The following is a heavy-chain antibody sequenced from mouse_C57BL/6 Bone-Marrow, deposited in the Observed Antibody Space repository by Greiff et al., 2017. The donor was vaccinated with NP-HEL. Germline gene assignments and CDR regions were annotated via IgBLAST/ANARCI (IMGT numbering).Heavy chain of an antibody. CDR1: GYAFSSSW. D-gene: IGHD1-1*01. V-gene: IGHV1-82*01. CDR3: ARGYYGSSYDY. Sequence: QVQLQQSGPELVKPGASVKISCKASGYAFSSSWMNWVKQRPGKGREWIGRIYPGDGDTNYNGKFKGKATLTADKSSSTAYMQLSSLTSEDSAVYFCARGYYGSSYDYWGQGTTLTVSS. J-gene: IGHJ2*01. CDR2: IYPGDGDT.